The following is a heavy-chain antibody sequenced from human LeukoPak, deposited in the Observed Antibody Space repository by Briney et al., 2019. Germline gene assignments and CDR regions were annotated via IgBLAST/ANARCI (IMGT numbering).Heavy chain of an antibody. CDR2: MNPNSGNT. D-gene: IGHD2-15*01. J-gene: IGHJ4*02. CDR1: GYTFTSYD. Sequence: ASVKVSCKASGYTFTSYDINWVRQATGQGLEWMGWMNPNSGNTGYAQKFQGRVTMTRNTSISTAYMELSSLRSEDTAVYYCARGPAGIYCSGGSCYLYYFDYWGQGTLVTVSS. V-gene: IGHV1-8*01. CDR3: ARGPAGIYCSGGSCYLYYFDY.